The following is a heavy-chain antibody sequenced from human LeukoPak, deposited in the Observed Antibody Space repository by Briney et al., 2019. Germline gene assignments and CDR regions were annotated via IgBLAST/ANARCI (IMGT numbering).Heavy chain of an antibody. CDR1: GFTFSSYW. Sequence: GGSLRLSCAASGFTFSSYWMHWVRQAPGKGLVWVSRINSDESSTSYADSVKGRFTISRDNAKNSLYLQMNSLRAEDTAVYYCARAGLPAAGFDYWGQGTLVTVSS. D-gene: IGHD2-2*01. J-gene: IGHJ4*02. CDR3: ARAGLPAAGFDY. CDR2: INSDESST. V-gene: IGHV3-74*01.